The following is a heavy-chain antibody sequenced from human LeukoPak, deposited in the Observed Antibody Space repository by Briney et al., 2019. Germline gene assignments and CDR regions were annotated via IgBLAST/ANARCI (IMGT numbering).Heavy chain of an antibody. CDR2: IYYTGRT. CDR1: GGSISGYY. CDR3: AKEAVVAGMGRVNWFDP. D-gene: IGHD6-19*01. V-gene: IGHV4-59*01. J-gene: IGHJ5*02. Sequence: SETLSLTCTVSGGSISGYYWSWIRQPPGGGLEWIGYIYYTGRTNYNLSLKSRLTISIDTSKNQFSLSLTSVTAADTAVYYCAKEAVVAGMGRVNWFDPWGQGTLVTVSS.